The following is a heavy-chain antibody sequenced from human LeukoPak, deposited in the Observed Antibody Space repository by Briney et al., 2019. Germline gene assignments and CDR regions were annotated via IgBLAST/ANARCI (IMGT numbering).Heavy chain of an antibody. CDR2: ISSSSSYI. CDR1: GFTFSSYS. CDR3: ARDGYCSSTSCYLDVTWYFDL. D-gene: IGHD2-2*03. V-gene: IGHV3-21*01. Sequence: GGSLRLSCAASGFTFSSYSMNWVRQAPGKGLEWVSSISSSSSYIYYADSVKGRFTISRDNAKNSLYLQMNSLRAEDTAVYYCARDGYCSSTSCYLDVTWYFDLWGRGTLVTVSS. J-gene: IGHJ2*01.